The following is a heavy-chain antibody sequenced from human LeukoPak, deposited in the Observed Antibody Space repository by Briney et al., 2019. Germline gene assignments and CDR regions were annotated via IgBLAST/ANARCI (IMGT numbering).Heavy chain of an antibody. CDR2: ISGSGGST. Sequence: GGSLRLSCAASGFTFSSYAMSWVRQAPGKGPEWVSAISGSGGSTYYADSVKGRFTISRDNSKNTLYLQMNSLRAEDTAVYYCAKETGDLLWFARSLYYFDYWGQGTLVTVSS. J-gene: IGHJ4*02. D-gene: IGHD3-10*01. V-gene: IGHV3-23*01. CDR1: GFTFSSYA. CDR3: AKETGDLLWFARSLYYFDY.